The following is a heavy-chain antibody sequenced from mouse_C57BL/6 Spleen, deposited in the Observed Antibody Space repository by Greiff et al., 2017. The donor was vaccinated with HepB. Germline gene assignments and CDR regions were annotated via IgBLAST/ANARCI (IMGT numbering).Heavy chain of an antibody. CDR2: ISSGGSYT. CDR1: GFTFSSYG. J-gene: IGHJ2*01. D-gene: IGHD2-3*01. Sequence: EVQRVESGGDLVKPGGSLKLSCAASGFTFSSYGMSWVRQTPDQRLEWVATISSGGSYTYYPDSVKGRFTISRDNAKNTLYLQMSSRKSEDTAMYFCARHGFYDGYYGYFGYWGQGTTLTVSS. CDR3: ARHGFYDGYYGYFGY. V-gene: IGHV5-6*01.